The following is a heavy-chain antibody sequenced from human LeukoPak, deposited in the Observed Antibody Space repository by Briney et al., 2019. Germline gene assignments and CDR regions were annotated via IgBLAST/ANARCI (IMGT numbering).Heavy chain of an antibody. CDR1: GGSFSGYY. J-gene: IGHJ5*02. D-gene: IGHD6-13*01. CDR2: INHSGST. Sequence: PSETLSLTCAVYGGSFSGYYWSWIRQPPGKGLEWIGEINHSGSTNYNPSLKSRVTISVDTSKNQFSLKLSSVTAAGTAVYYCARVGSSSYNWFDPWGQGTLVTVSS. CDR3: ARVGSSSYNWFDP. V-gene: IGHV4-34*01.